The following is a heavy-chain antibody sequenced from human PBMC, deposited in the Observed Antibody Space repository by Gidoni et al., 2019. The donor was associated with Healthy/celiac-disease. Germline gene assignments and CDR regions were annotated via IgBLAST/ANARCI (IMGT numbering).Heavy chain of an antibody. J-gene: IGHJ6*03. CDR1: GGTFSSYA. D-gene: IGHD6-13*01. CDR3: ARTYSSSWYVSGYYYMDV. Sequence: QVQLVQSGAEVKKPGSSAKVSCKASGGTFSSYAISWVRQAPGQGLEWMGGIIPIFGTANYAQKFQGRVTITADKSTSTAYMELSSLRSEDTAVYYCARTYSSSWYVSGYYYMDVWGKGTTVTVSS. V-gene: IGHV1-69*06. CDR2: IIPIFGTA.